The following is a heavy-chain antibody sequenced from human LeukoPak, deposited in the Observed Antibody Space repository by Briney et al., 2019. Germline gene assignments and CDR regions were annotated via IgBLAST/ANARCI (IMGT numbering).Heavy chain of an antibody. Sequence: SETLSLTCTVSGGSISSYYWSWIRQPPGKGLEWIGYIYYSGSTNYNPSLKSRVTISVDTSKNQFSLKPSSVTAADTAVYYCARQPVTVGFDYWGQGTLVTVSS. V-gene: IGHV4-59*08. J-gene: IGHJ4*02. D-gene: IGHD4-23*01. CDR2: IYYSGST. CDR3: ARQPVTVGFDY. CDR1: GGSISSYY.